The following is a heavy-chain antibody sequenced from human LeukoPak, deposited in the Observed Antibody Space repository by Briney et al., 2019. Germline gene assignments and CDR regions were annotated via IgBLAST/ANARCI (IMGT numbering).Heavy chain of an antibody. Sequence: GGSLRLSCAASGFTFSSYAMSWVRQAPGKGLEWVSSISSSSSYIYYADSVKGRFTISRDNAKNSLYLQMNSLRAEDTAVYYCARDSRGSYSFDYWGQGTLVTVSS. V-gene: IGHV3-21*01. CDR3: ARDSRGSYSFDY. D-gene: IGHD1-26*01. J-gene: IGHJ4*02. CDR2: ISSSSSYI. CDR1: GFTFSSYA.